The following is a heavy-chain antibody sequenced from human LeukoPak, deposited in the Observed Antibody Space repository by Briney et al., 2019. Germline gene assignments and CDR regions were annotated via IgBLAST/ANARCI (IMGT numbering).Heavy chain of an antibody. V-gene: IGHV3-13*01. CDR3: EKVMYASGPGQPGF. J-gene: IGHJ3*01. Sequence: GGSLRLSCAASGFTFSSYDMHWIRQATGKGLEWVSAIGTAGDTYYPGSVKGRFTISRENAKNSLYLQMNSLRAEDTAVYYCEKVMYASGPGQPGFWGQGTMVIVSS. CDR2: IGTAGDT. D-gene: IGHD2-8*02. CDR1: GFTFSSYD.